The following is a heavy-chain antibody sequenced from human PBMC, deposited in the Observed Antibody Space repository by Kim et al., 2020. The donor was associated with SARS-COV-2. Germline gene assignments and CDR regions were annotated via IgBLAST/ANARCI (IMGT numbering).Heavy chain of an antibody. CDR2: INAGNGNT. V-gene: IGHV1-3*01. J-gene: IGHJ3*02. Sequence: ASVKVSCKASGYTFTSYAMHWVRQAPGQRLEWMGWINAGNGNTKYSQKFQGRVTITRDTSASTAYMELSSLRSEDTAVYYCVGHRGSGWYGDDAFDIWGQGTMVTVSS. CDR3: VGHRGSGWYGDDAFDI. D-gene: IGHD6-19*01. CDR1: GYTFTSYA.